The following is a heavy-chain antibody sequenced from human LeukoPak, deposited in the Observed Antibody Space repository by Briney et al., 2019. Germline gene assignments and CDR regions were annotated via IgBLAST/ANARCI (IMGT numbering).Heavy chain of an antibody. V-gene: IGHV4-39*07. CDR1: GGSVSSSTYY. CDR3: ARDLTKNDAFDI. Sequence: PSETLSLTCTVSGGSVSSSTYYWGWIRQPPGKGLEWIGSIYYSGTPYYNPSLKSRVTISVDTSKNQFSLKLSSVTAADTAVYHCARDLTKNDAFDIWGQGTMVTVSS. CDR2: IYYSGTP. J-gene: IGHJ3*02.